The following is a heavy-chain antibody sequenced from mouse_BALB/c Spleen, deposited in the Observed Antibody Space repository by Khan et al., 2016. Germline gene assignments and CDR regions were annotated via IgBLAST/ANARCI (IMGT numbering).Heavy chain of an antibody. V-gene: IGHV1-54*01. CDR1: GYAFPNYL. J-gene: IGHJ4*01. D-gene: IGHD2-3*01. Sequence: QVQLKQSGAELVRPGTSVKVSCKASGYAFPNYLIEWVKQRPGQGLEWIGVINPGSGGTTYNEKFKGKATLTADKSSSTAYMQLSSLTSDDSAVYFCARYDGNDDARDYWGQGTSVTVSS. CDR3: ARYDGNDDARDY. CDR2: INPGSGGT.